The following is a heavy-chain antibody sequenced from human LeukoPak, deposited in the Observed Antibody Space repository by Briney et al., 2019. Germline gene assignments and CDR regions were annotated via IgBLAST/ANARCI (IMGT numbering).Heavy chain of an antibody. CDR1: GFTFINAW. J-gene: IGHJ4*02. CDR3: AAPDFLDY. Sequence: GGSLRLSCAASGFTFINAWMAWVRQAPGKGLEWVGRIKAKAHGGTTDYAAPVKGRFTISRDDSKNTLYLQMNSLKTEDTAVYYCAAPDFLDYWGQGTLVTVSS. D-gene: IGHD3-3*01. V-gene: IGHV3-15*01. CDR2: IKAKAHGGTT.